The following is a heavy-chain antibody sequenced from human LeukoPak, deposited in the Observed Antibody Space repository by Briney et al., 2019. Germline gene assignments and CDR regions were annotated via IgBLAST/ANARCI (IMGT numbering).Heavy chain of an antibody. Sequence: ASETLSLTCTVSGGSVSSGSYYWSWIRQPPGKGLEWIGYIYYSGSTNYNPSLKSRVTVSLDTSKNQFSLKLSSVTAADTAVYYCARAQPDSVWGSYPRYFDYWGQGTLVTVSS. D-gene: IGHD3-16*01. CDR2: IYYSGST. CDR1: GGSVSSGSYY. J-gene: IGHJ4*02. V-gene: IGHV4-61*01. CDR3: ARAQPDSVWGSYPRYFDY.